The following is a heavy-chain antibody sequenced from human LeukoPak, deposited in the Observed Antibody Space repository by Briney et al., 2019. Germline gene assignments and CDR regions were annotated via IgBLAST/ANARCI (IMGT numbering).Heavy chain of an antibody. CDR3: ARTPHYYDSSGYYYDYYYGMDV. Sequence: ASVKVSCKASGGTFSSYAISWVRQATGQGLEWMGWMNPNSGNTGYAQKFQGRVTMTRNTSISTAYMELSSLRSEDTAVYYCARTPHYYDSSGYYYDYYYGMDVWGQGTTVTVSS. D-gene: IGHD3-22*01. CDR2: MNPNSGNT. CDR1: GGTFSSYA. J-gene: IGHJ6*02. V-gene: IGHV1-8*02.